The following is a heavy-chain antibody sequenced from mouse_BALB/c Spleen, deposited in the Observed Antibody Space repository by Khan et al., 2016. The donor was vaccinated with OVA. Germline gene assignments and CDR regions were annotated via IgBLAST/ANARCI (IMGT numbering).Heavy chain of an antibody. CDR3: ARGTFDY. D-gene: IGHD3-3*01. CDR1: GYSFTTYY. CDR2: IDPFNGGN. J-gene: IGHJ3*01. Sequence: VQLQQSGPELMKPGASVKISCKASGYSFTTYYMHWVKQSHGKSLEWIGYIDPFNGGNDYNQKFKGKATLTVDKSSSTAYMHLRSLTSEDSAVYYCARGTFDYWGQGTLVTVSA. V-gene: IGHV1-34*01.